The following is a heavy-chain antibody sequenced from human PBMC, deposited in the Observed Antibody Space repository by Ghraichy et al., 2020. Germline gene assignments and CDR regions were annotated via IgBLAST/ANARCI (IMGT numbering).Heavy chain of an antibody. Sequence: SCTVSGDSINNHYWSWVRQPPGKGLEWIGRVYYRGSTNYNPSLKSRVTISVDTSKSLFFLNLTSVSAADTAVYYCARDPSVTSVNYYDAMDVWGLGTTVTVSS. V-gene: IGHV4-59*11. CDR3: ARDPSVTSVNYYDAMDV. D-gene: IGHD4-17*01. J-gene: IGHJ6*02. CDR2: VYYRGST. CDR1: GDSINNHY.